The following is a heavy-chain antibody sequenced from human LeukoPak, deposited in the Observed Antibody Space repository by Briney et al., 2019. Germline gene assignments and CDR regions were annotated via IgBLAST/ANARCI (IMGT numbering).Heavy chain of an antibody. CDR2: SERGGST. Sequence: SETLSLTCTVYGGSFSGYYWTWIRQPPGNGLEWIGESERGGSTNYNPSLKSRVTMSVDTSKNQFSLKLSSVTAADTAVYYCARGYGSGSYYKYWGLGTLVTVSS. J-gene: IGHJ4*02. V-gene: IGHV4-34*01. D-gene: IGHD3-10*01. CDR1: GGSFSGYY. CDR3: ARGYGSGSYYKY.